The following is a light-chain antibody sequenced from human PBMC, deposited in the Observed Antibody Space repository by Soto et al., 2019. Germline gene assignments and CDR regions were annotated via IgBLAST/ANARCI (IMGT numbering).Light chain of an antibody. J-gene: IGKJ1*01. CDR3: QHQT. CDR1: QSISYW. CDR2: DAS. Sequence: TQSPATLSASVGDRVTITCRASQSISYWLAWYQQKPGRAPKLLIYDASSLASGVPSRFSGSGSGTEFTLTISSLQPDDSATYYCQHQTFGQGTKVEIK. V-gene: IGKV1-5*01.